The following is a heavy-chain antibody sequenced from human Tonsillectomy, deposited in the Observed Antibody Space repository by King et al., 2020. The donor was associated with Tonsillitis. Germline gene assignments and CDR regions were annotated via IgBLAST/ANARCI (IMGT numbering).Heavy chain of an antibody. J-gene: IGHJ4*02. CDR3: PTDQSVAVTTDY. V-gene: IGHV3-15*01. CDR1: GFTFSNAW. CDR2: IKSKTDGGTT. D-gene: IGHD1-1*01. Sequence: VQLVESGGGLVKPRGSLRLSWAAYGFTFSNAWMSWVRQAPGKGLEWVGRIKSKTDGGTTDYAAPVKGRCTISRDDSKNTLYLQMNSLKTEDTAVYYCPTDQSVAVTTDYWGQGTLVTVSS.